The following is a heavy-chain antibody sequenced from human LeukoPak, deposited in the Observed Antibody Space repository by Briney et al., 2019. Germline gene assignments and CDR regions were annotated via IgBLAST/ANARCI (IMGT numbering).Heavy chain of an antibody. Sequence: ALVKVSCKASGYTFTGYYMHWVRQAPGQGLEWMGWVNPNSGGTNYAQKFQGRVTMTRDTSISTAYMELSSLRSDDTAVYYCARDFYINDSGAFDIWGQGTIVTVSS. V-gene: IGHV1-2*02. D-gene: IGHD4-11*01. CDR3: ARDFYINDSGAFDI. CDR2: VNPNSGGT. CDR1: GYTFTGYY. J-gene: IGHJ3*02.